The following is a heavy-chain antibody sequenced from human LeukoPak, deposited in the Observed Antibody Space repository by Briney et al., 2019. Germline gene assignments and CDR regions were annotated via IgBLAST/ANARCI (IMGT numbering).Heavy chain of an antibody. CDR2: INAGNGNT. D-gene: IGHD2-2*02. Sequence: ASVKVSCTASGYTFTSYAMHWVRQAPGQRLEWMGWINAGNGNTKYSQKFQGRVTITRDTSASTAYMELSSLRSEDTAVYYCAREARDQLLYVNRFDTWGQGTLVTVSS. CDR1: GYTFTSYA. J-gene: IGHJ5*02. CDR3: AREARDQLLYVNRFDT. V-gene: IGHV1-3*01.